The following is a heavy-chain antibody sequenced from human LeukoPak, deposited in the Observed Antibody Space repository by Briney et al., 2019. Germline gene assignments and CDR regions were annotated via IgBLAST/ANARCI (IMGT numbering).Heavy chain of an antibody. D-gene: IGHD6-19*01. CDR2: IYISGST. J-gene: IGHJ4*02. V-gene: IGHV4-4*07. CDR3: AREQSGYSSGLGTFDY. Sequence: PSGTLSLTCTVSGGSISSYYWSWIRQPAGKGLEWIGRIYISGSTNYNPSLKSRVTMSVDTSKNQFSLKLSSVTAADTAVYYCAREQSGYSSGLGTFDYWGQGTLVTVSS. CDR1: GGSISSYY.